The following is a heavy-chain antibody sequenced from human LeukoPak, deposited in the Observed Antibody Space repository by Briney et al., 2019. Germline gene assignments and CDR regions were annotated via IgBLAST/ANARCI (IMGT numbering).Heavy chain of an antibody. V-gene: IGHV3-74*01. Sequence: PGGSLRLSCAGFGFTFTNYMAWVRQAPGKGLVWVAHIDPDGSVANYGDSVKGRFTISRDNAKNTLYLQMDSLRAEDTAVYYCARELGRGGSAFDVWGQGTMVTVSS. J-gene: IGHJ3*01. CDR3: ARELGRGGSAFDV. CDR2: IDPDGSVA. CDR1: GFTFTNY. D-gene: IGHD3-16*01.